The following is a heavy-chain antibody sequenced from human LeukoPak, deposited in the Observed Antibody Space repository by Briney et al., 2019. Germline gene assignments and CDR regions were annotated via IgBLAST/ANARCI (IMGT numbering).Heavy chain of an antibody. D-gene: IGHD3-3*01. CDR1: GYTFTSYG. J-gene: IGHJ6*03. V-gene: IGHV1-18*01. CDR3: ARDRYDFWSGSDYYYMDV. Sequence: ASVKVSCKASGYTFTSYGISWVRQAPGQGLEWMGWISAYNGNTNYAQKFQGRVTMTRDTSISTAYMELSRLRSDDTAVYYCARDRYDFWSGSDYYYMDVWGKGTTVTVSS. CDR2: ISAYNGNT.